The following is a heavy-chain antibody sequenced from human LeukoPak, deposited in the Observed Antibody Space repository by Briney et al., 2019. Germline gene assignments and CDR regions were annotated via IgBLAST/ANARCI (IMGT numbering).Heavy chain of an antibody. Sequence: ASVNVSCKASGYTFTNYAVHWVRQAPGQGLEWMGWINTGNGNTIYSQKFQGRVTITRDTSASTAYMELISLRFEDTAVYYCSRDLAKFGGWYDVWGQGTTVTVSS. J-gene: IGHJ6*02. CDR1: GYTFTNYA. V-gene: IGHV1-3*04. CDR3: SRDLAKFGGWYDV. CDR2: INTGNGNT. D-gene: IGHD6-19*01.